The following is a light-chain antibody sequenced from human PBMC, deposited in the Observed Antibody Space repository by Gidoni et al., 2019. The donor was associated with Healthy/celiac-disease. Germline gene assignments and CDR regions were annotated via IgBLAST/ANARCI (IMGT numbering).Light chain of an antibody. Sequence: IVLTQSPATLSLSPGERATLSCRASQSVSSYLAWYQQQPGQAPRLLIYDASNRATGIPARFSGSGSGTDFTLTISSLEPEDVAVYYCQQRSNWWTFGQGTKVEIK. J-gene: IGKJ1*01. V-gene: IGKV3-11*01. CDR3: QQRSNWWT. CDR2: DAS. CDR1: QSVSSY.